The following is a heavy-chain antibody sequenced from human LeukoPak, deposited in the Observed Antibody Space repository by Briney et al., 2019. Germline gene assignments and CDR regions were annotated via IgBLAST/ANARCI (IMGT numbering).Heavy chain of an antibody. CDR3: ARVSRGNSVGGDY. V-gene: IGHV4-39*07. J-gene: IGHJ4*02. Sequence: SETLSLTCTVSGGSISSSIYYWGWIRQPPGKGLEWIGSIYYSGSTYYNPSLKSRVTISVDTSKNQFSLRLSSVTAADTAVYYCARVSRGNSVGGDYWGQGTLVTVSS. CDR1: GGSISSSIYY. CDR2: IYYSGST. D-gene: IGHD4-23*01.